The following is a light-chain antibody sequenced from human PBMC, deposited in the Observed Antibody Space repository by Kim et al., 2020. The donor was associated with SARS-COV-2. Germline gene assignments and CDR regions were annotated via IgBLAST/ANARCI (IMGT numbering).Light chain of an antibody. CDR1: SFNIGNNH. V-gene: IGLV1-51*01. Sequence: QSVLTQPPSVSAAPGQKVTISCSGSSFNIGNNHVSWYQQHYQQLPGTAPKLVIYDNNKRPSGIPDRFSGSKSGTSATLGITGLQTGDEADYYCGTWDSSLSAVVFGGGTQLTVL. CDR3: GTWDSSLSAVV. J-gene: IGLJ2*01. CDR2: DNN.